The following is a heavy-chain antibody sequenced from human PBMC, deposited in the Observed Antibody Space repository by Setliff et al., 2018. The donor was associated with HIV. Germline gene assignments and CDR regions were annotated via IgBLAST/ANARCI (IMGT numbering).Heavy chain of an antibody. D-gene: IGHD3-16*02. V-gene: IGHV4-39*01. CDR1: GDSISTSNSY. CDR2: LYYGGST. Sequence: SENLSLTCTGSGDSISTSNSYWGWVRQPPGKGLEWIGSLYYGGSTYYNPSLKSRVTISVDTSKNHFSRKLSSVTAADTAVYYCARHQVIPTVIGTFDIWGQGTVVTVSS. CDR3: ARHQVIPTVIGTFDI. J-gene: IGHJ3*02.